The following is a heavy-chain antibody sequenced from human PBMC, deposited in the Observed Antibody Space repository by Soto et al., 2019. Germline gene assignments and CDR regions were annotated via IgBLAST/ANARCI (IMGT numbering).Heavy chain of an antibody. Sequence: SETLSLTCTVSGGSISSDYWSWIRQPPGKGLEWIAYIYYSGSTNYNPSLKSRVAISGDMSKNQFSLKLSSVTAADTAVYYCARTVIGGFDYWGQGTLVTVSS. CDR1: GGSISSDY. CDR2: IYYSGST. V-gene: IGHV4-59*01. J-gene: IGHJ4*02. D-gene: IGHD3-16*02. CDR3: ARTVIGGFDY.